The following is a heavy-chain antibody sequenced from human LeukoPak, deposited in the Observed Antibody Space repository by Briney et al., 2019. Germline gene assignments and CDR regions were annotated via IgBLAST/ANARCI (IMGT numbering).Heavy chain of an antibody. CDR1: GYSISSGYY. D-gene: IGHD3-22*01. Sequence: SETLSLTCTVSGYSISSGYYWGWIRQPPGKGLEWIGSIYHSGSTNYNPSLKSRVTISVDKSKNQFSLKLSSVTAADTAVYYCARNSRYDSSGYYFSRFDYWGQGTLVTVSS. J-gene: IGHJ4*02. CDR3: ARNSRYDSSGYYFSRFDY. V-gene: IGHV4-38-2*02. CDR2: IYHSGST.